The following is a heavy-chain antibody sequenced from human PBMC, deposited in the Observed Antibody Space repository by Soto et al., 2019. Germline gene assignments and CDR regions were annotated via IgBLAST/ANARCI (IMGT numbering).Heavy chain of an antibody. CDR1: GYTFTSYG. Sequence: QVQLVQSGAEVKKPGASVKVSCKASGYTFTSYGISWVRQAPGQGLEWMGWISAYNGNTNYAQKLKGRVTMNTDTSTGTAYMELRSLRSDGTAVYYCVVDAQPYYFDYWGQGTLVTVSS. CDR2: ISAYNGNT. J-gene: IGHJ4*02. CDR3: VVDAQPYYFDY. V-gene: IGHV1-18*01.